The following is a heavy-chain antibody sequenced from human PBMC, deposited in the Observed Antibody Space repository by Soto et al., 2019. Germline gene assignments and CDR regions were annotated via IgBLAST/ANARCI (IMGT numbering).Heavy chain of an antibody. CDR3: ARDLGSLVAVAGTCYFDY. V-gene: IGHV1-46*01. CDR2: INPGGGST. D-gene: IGHD6-19*01. CDR1: GYTFTNFC. J-gene: IGHJ4*02. Sequence: QVQLVQSGAEVKGPGASVKISCKASGYTFTNFCIHWVRQAPGQGLEWMGIINPGGGSTDYAQKSKGRVTLTRDASTNTVHMELSSLRSEDTAVYYCARDLGSLVAVAGTCYFDYWGQGTLVTVSS.